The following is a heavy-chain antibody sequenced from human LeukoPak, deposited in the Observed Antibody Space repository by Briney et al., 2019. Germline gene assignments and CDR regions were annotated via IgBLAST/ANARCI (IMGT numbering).Heavy chain of an antibody. CDR2: IGSSGSPT. D-gene: IGHD6-13*01. Sequence: GGSLRLSCAASGFAFSSYNMNWVRQAPGKGLEWISYIGSSGSPTHYADSVGGRFTISRDNAKNSLYLQMNSLRAEDTALYYCARDFAYSRLDSWGQGTLVTVSS. V-gene: IGHV3-48*01. CDR3: ARDFAYSRLDS. CDR1: GFAFSSYN. J-gene: IGHJ4*02.